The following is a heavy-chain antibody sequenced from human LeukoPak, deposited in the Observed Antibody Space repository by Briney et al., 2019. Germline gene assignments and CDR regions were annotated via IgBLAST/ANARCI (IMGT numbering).Heavy chain of an antibody. Sequence: PSETLSLTCSVSGGSISSYYWSWIRQPPGKGLEWIGYIYYSGSTNYNPSLKSRVTVSVDTSKNHFSLKLSSVTAADTAVYYCAGYLANHFDPWGQGTLVTVSS. V-gene: IGHV4-59*08. CDR1: GGSISSYY. J-gene: IGHJ5*02. D-gene: IGHD1-14*01. CDR2: IYYSGST. CDR3: AGYLANHFDP.